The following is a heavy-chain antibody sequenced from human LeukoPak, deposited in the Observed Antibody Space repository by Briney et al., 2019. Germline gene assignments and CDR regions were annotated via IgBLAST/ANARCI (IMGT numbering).Heavy chain of an antibody. D-gene: IGHD5-12*01. J-gene: IGHJ4*02. CDR3: ARGDIVATKS. CDR1: GHTFTNYG. Sequence: ASVKVSCKASGHTFTNYGITWVRQAPGQGLEWMGWISAYNGNTNYAQKFQGRVTMTRDMSTSTVYMELSGLRSEDTAVYYCARGDIVATKSWGQGTLVTVSS. CDR2: ISAYNGNT. V-gene: IGHV1-18*01.